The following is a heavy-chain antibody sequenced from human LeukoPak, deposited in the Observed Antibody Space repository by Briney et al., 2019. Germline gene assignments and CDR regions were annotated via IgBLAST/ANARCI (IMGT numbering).Heavy chain of an antibody. CDR3: TTRRQKAEAAAGTVDY. V-gene: IGHV3-73*01. CDR1: GFTFSGSA. D-gene: IGHD6-13*01. J-gene: IGHJ4*02. Sequence: GGSLRLSCAASGFTFSGSAMHWVRQASGKGLEWVGRIRSKANSYATAYAASVKGRFTISRDDSKNTADLQMNSLKTEDTAVYYCTTRRQKAEAAAGTVDYWGQGTLVTVSS. CDR2: IRSKANSYAT.